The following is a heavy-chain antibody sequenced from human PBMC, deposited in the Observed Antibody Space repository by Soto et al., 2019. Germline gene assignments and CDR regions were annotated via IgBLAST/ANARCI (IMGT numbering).Heavy chain of an antibody. CDR3: ARANWNYAGHYYGMDV. CDR1: GFTVSSNY. D-gene: IGHD1-7*01. V-gene: IGHV3-53*01. CDR2: IYSGGST. Sequence: PGGSLRLSCAASGFTVSSNYMSWVRQAPGKGLEWVSVIYSGGSTYYADSVKGRFTISRDNSKNTLYLQMNSLRAEDTAVYYCARANWNYAGHYYGMDVWGQGTTVTVSS. J-gene: IGHJ6*02.